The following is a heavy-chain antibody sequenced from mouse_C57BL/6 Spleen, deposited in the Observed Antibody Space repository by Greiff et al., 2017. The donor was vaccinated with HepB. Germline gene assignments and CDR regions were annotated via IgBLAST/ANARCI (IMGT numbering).Heavy chain of an antibody. D-gene: IGHD3-1*01. J-gene: IGHJ3*01. CDR3: AKIGARFSWFAY. CDR1: GFTFSDYG. CDR2: ISSGSSTI. Sequence: EVQLVESGGGLVKPGGSLKLSCAASGFTFSDYGMHWVRQAPEKGLEWVAYISSGSSTIYYADTVKGRFTISRDNAKNTLFLQMTSLRSEDTAMYYCAKIGARFSWFAYWGQGTLVTVSA. V-gene: IGHV5-17*01.